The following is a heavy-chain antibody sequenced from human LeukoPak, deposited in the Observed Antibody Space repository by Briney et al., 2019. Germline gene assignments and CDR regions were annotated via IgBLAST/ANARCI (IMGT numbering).Heavy chain of an antibody. V-gene: IGHV1-18*01. J-gene: IGHJ4*02. CDR3: VRAEGGIRYFDWLPQL. CDR1: GYTFTSYG. D-gene: IGHD3-9*01. CDR2: ISAYNGNT. Sequence: ASVKVSCRASGYTFTSYGISCVRHAPVQGLQSMAWISAYNGNTNYAQKMQGRVTMTTDTSTSTAYMELRSLRSDDTAVYFFVRAEGGIRYFDWLPQLWGQGTLVTVSS.